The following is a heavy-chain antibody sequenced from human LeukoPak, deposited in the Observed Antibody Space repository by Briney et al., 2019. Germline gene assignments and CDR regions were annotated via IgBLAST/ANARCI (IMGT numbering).Heavy chain of an antibody. CDR2: ISYDGSNR. CDR3: ARGYSGYGRLDY. V-gene: IGHV3-30-3*01. Sequence: PGRSLRLSCAASGFTFSSYAMHWVRQAPGKGLEWVAVISYDGSNRYYADSVKGRFTISRDNSKNTLYLQMNSLRAEDTAVYYCARGYSGYGRLDYWGQGTLVTVSS. J-gene: IGHJ4*02. D-gene: IGHD5-12*01. CDR1: GFTFSSYA.